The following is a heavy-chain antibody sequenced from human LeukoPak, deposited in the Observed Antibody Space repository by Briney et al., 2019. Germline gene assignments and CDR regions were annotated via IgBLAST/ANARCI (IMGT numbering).Heavy chain of an antibody. CDR1: GGPLSNYY. CDR3: ARSGTVGAMPV. J-gene: IGHJ4*02. V-gene: IGHV4-59*08. Sequence: PSETLSLTCTVSGGPLSNYYWSWVRLPPGKGLEWIGYIYYSGSTNYNPSLKSRVTISVDTSKNQFSLQLSSVTAADTAMYYCARSGTVGAMPVWGQGTLVTVSS. CDR2: IYYSGST. D-gene: IGHD1-26*01.